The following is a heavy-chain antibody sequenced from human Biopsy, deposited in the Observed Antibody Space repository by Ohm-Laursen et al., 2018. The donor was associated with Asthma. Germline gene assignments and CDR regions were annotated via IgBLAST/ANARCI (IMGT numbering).Heavy chain of an antibody. V-gene: IGHV3-30*03. J-gene: IGHJ3*02. CDR2: ISHDGSNK. CDR1: GFTFSSYG. CDR3: ARQSGQEYGDSIPFDT. D-gene: IGHD3-22*01. Sequence: SLRLSCTASGFTFSSYGMHWVRQAPGKGLEWVAAISHDGSNKYYADSVKGRFTISRDNSRNRLYLQINSLTVEDSAVYFCARQSGQEYGDSIPFDTWGQGTKVAVSS.